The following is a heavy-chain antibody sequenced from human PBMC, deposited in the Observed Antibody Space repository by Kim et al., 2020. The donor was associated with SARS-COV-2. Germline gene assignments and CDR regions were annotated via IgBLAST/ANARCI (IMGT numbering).Heavy chain of an antibody. V-gene: IGHV3-30*04. CDR3: ARDGPYNGNYGNWFDP. Sequence: GGSLRLSCAASGFTFTYYAMHWVRQAPGKGLEWVAIISYDGSNKYYADSVKGRFTISRDSSKTTLFLQMNSLTTEDTAVYYCARDGPYNGNYGNWFDPWGQGTLVTVSS. J-gene: IGHJ5*02. D-gene: IGHD1-26*01. CDR2: ISYDGSNK. CDR1: GFTFTYYA.